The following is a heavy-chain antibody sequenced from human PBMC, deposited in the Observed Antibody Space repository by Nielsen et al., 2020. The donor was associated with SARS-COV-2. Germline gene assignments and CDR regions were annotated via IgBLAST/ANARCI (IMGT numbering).Heavy chain of an antibody. J-gene: IGHJ4*02. D-gene: IGHD3-16*01. CDR1: GFTFSTAS. Sequence: GESLKISCAASGFTFSTASMIWVRQAPGKGLEWVGRIKSKTDGGTTDYAAPVKGRFTISRDDSKNTLYLQMNSLKTEDTAVYYCTTEIAGDSFDYWGQGTLVTVSS. CDR3: TTEIAGDSFDY. V-gene: IGHV3-15*01. CDR2: IKSKTDGGTT.